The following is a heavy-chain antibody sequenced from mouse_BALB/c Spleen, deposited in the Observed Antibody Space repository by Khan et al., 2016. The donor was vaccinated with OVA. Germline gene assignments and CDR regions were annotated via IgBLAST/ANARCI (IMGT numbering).Heavy chain of an antibody. Sequence: VQLQQSGPELVKPGASVRISCKTSGYTFTAFNLDWVKQSHGKSPEWIGYIFPNNGGTGYNQKFKTKATLTVDSSSSTAYMELRSLTSEDSAVYYCARSGDGSFAYWGRGTLVTVSA. D-gene: IGHD1-2*01. CDR1: GYTFTAFN. V-gene: IGHV1S29*02. CDR2: IFPNNGGT. J-gene: IGHJ3*01. CDR3: ARSGDGSFAY.